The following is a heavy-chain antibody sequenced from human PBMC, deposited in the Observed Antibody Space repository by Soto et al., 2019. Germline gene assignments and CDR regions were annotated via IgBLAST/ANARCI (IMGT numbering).Heavy chain of an antibody. D-gene: IGHD2-21*02. J-gene: IGHJ4*02. V-gene: IGHV3-23*01. CDR1: GFTFSSYA. Sequence: GGSLRLSCAGSGFTFSSYAMAWVRQAPGRGLEWVSSIGNFGGDISYADSVKGRFTVSRDNSKNSLYLQMNSLRAEDTAIYYCASERLCGADCYFFDNWGQGTQVTVSS. CDR3: ASERLCGADCYFFDN. CDR2: IGNFGGDI.